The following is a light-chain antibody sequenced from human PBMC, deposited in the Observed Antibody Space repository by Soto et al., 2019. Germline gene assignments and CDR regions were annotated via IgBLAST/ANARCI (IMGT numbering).Light chain of an antibody. V-gene: IGKV3-20*01. Sequence: EIVLTQSPGTLPLSPGERATLSCRASESVRSSYLAWYQQKPGQAPRLLMYGASSRTTGTPDRFSGSGSGTDFTLTIGSLEPEDFAVYYCQQYGGSPQTFGQGTKV. J-gene: IGKJ1*01. CDR3: QQYGGSPQT. CDR1: ESVRSSY. CDR2: GAS.